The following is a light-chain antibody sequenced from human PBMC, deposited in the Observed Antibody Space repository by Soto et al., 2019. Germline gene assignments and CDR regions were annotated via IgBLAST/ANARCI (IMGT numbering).Light chain of an antibody. CDR2: DAS. Sequence: DIQMTQSPSTLSGSVGDRVTITCRASQTISSWLAWYQQKPGKAPKLLIYDASSLESGVPSRFSGSGSGTDFTLTISSLEPEDCAIYYCQQRQYWPPITFGQGTRLEI. CDR1: QTISSW. V-gene: IGKV1-5*01. J-gene: IGKJ5*01. CDR3: QQRQYWPPIT.